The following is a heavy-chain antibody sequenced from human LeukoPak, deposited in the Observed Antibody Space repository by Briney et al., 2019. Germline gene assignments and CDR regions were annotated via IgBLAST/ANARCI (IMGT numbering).Heavy chain of an antibody. J-gene: IGHJ4*02. V-gene: IGHV4-61*08. Sequence: PSETLSLTCTVSGASVHSGGFYWSWIRQPPGKGLEYIGYIYYSGSTNYNPSLKSRVTISLDTSRNQFSLKLSSVTAADTAVYYCARVRGAYPPPSTYFDYWGQGTLVTVSS. CDR3: ARVRGAYPPPSTYFDY. D-gene: IGHD1-14*01. CDR1: GASVHSGGFY. CDR2: IYYSGST.